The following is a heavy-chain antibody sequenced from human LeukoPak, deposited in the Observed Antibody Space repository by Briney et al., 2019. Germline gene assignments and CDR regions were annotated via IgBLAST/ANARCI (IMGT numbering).Heavy chain of an antibody. V-gene: IGHV4-34*01. CDR1: SGSFSGYY. CDR3: ARAKYSGSWTDY. Sequence: SETLSLTCAVYSGSFSGYYWSWIRQPPGKGLEWIGEINHSGSTKYNPSLKSRVTISVDTSKNQFSLKLSSVTAADTAVYYCARAKYSGSWTDYWCQGTLVTVSS. J-gene: IGHJ4*02. D-gene: IGHD6-13*01. CDR2: INHSGST.